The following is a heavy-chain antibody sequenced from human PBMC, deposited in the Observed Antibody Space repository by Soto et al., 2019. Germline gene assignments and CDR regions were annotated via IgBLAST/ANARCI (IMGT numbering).Heavy chain of an antibody. CDR1: GYTFTSYG. CDR3: ARAAAGTSGLY. Sequence: QVQLVQSGAEVKKPGASVKVSCKASGYTFTSYGISWVRQAPGQGLEWMGWISAYNGNTNYAQKLQGRVTMTTDTSTSRAELELRSLRSDDTAVYYSARAAAGTSGLYWGQGTLVTVSS. J-gene: IGHJ4*02. V-gene: IGHV1-18*01. CDR2: ISAYNGNT. D-gene: IGHD6-13*01.